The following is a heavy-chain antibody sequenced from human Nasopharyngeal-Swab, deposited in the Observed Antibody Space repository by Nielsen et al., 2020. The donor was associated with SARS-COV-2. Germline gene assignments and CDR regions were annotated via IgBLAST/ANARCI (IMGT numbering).Heavy chain of an antibody. CDR2: VNHRGST. D-gene: IGHD2-15*01. Sequence: VGQASGKGLEWIAEVNHRGSTNYNPSLKSRVTISVDKSKNQFSLKLSSVTAADTAVYYCARALGYCSGGSCPLWYYGMDVWGQGTTVTVSS. J-gene: IGHJ6*02. V-gene: IGHV4-4*02. CDR3: ARALGYCSGGSCPLWYYGMDV.